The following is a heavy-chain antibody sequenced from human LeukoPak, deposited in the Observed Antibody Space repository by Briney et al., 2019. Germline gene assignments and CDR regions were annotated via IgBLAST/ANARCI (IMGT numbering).Heavy chain of an antibody. D-gene: IGHD6-19*01. CDR2: IYYSGST. CDR1: GGSISSYY. CDR3: ARGYRSGRNFDY. J-gene: IGHJ4*02. V-gene: IGHV4-59*12. Sequence: SETLSLTCTVSGGSISSYYWSWLRQPPGKGLEWIGYIYYSGSTNYNPSLKSRVTISVDTSKNQSSLKLSSVTAADTAVYYCARGYRSGRNFDYWGQGTLVTVSS.